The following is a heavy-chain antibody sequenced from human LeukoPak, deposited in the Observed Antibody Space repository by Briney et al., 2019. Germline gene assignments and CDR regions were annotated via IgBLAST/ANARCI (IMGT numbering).Heavy chain of an antibody. CDR2: LYSGGDI. CDR1: GFTVSNNY. CDR3: ARDQVVRGVIVSHDY. J-gene: IGHJ4*02. V-gene: IGHV3-66*01. Sequence: GGSLRLSCAASGFTVSNNYMRWVRQAPGKGLEWVSILYSGGDIYYADSVKGRFTISRDNSKNTLYLQMNSLRAEDTAVYYCARDQVVRGVIVSHDYWGQGTLVTVSS. D-gene: IGHD3-10*01.